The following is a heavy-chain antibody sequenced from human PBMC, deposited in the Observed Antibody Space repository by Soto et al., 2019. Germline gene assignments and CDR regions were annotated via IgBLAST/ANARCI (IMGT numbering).Heavy chain of an antibody. CDR2: ITGSGAST. CDR3: AQRLGSFVFS. V-gene: IGHV3-23*01. D-gene: IGHD6-13*01. CDR1: GFSFSSYA. Sequence: PGGSLRLSCAASGFSFSSYAMSWVRQAPGKGLEWVSAITGSGASTFYADSVKGRFTISRDNYENTLYLQMNSLRAEDTALYYCAQRLGSFVFSWGQGTLVTVSS. J-gene: IGHJ5*02.